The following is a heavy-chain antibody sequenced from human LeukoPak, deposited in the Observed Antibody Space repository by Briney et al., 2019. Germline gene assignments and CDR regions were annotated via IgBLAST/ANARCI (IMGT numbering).Heavy chain of an antibody. J-gene: IGHJ4*02. CDR2: VRSKANTYAT. CDR3: TRPDYDSSGSTFDY. CDR1: GFSFSGSA. D-gene: IGHD3-22*01. Sequence: GGSLRLSCEASGFSFSGSAMHWVRQASGKGLEWVGRVRSKANTYATAYAASVKGRFIISRDDSKNTAYLQMNGLKTEDTAVYYCTRPDYDSSGSTFDYWGQGTLVTVSS. V-gene: IGHV3-73*01.